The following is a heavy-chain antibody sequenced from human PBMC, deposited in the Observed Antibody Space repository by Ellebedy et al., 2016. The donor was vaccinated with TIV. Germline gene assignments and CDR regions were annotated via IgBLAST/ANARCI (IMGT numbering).Heavy chain of an antibody. CDR3: TVQSGSYFY. J-gene: IGHJ4*02. CDR1: GFTFSNAW. CDR2: IKSKTDGGTT. V-gene: IGHV3-15*01. Sequence: GESLKISXAASGFTFSNAWMSWVRQAPGKGLEWVGRIKSKTDGGTTDYAAPVKGRFTISRDDSKNTLYLQMNSLETEDTAVYYCTVQSGSYFYWGQGTLVTVSS. D-gene: IGHD1-26*01.